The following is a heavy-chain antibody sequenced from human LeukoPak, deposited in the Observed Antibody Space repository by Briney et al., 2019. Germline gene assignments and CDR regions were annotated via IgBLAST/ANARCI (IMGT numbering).Heavy chain of an antibody. V-gene: IGHV4-34*01. CDR3: AGSLVVAANYADY. D-gene: IGHD2-15*01. CDR1: GGSFSGYY. J-gene: IGHJ4*02. Sequence: PSETLSLTCAVYGGSFSGYYWSWIRQPPGKGLEWIGEINHSGSTNYNPSLKSRVTISVDTSKNQFSLKLSSVTAADTAVYYCAGSLVVAANYADYWGQGTLVTVSS. CDR2: INHSGST.